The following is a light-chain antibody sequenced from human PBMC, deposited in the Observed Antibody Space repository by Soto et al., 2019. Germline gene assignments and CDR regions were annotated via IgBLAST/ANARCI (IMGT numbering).Light chain of an antibody. Sequence: DIQMTQSPSTLSASVGDRVTITCRASQSISSWLAWYQQKPGKAPKLLIYKASSLESGVPSRFSGSGSGTEFTLTISSLQPDDFATHYCQQYNSYTWTLGQGTKVDSK. CDR2: KAS. V-gene: IGKV1-5*03. J-gene: IGKJ1*01. CDR3: QQYNSYTWT. CDR1: QSISSW.